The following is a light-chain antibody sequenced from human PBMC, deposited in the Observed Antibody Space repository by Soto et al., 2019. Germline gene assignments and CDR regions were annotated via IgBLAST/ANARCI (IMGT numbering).Light chain of an antibody. CDR3: HHLNSYPIT. CDR1: QGINQY. J-gene: IGKJ5*01. V-gene: IGKV1-9*01. CDR2: SGS. Sequence: DIQLTQSPSFLSASVGDRVTITCRASQGINQYLAWFQQKPGKAPNLLIHSGSTLQSGVPSRFSGSGSGTEFTLPFRSLQPEDLAPYYCHHLNSYPITFCQGTRLEI.